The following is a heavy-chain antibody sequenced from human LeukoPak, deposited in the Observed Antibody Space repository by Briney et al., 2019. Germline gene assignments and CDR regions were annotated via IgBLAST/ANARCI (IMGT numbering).Heavy chain of an antibody. V-gene: IGHV3-30*04. J-gene: IGHJ6*02. D-gene: IGHD4-17*01. Sequence: GGSLRLSCAASGFTFSSYAMHWVRQAPGKGLEWVAVISYDGSNKYYADSVKGRLTISRDNSKNTLYLQMNSLRAEDTAVYYCARENMVDGGDYDYYYYGMDVWGQGTTVTVSS. CDR3: ARENMVDGGDYDYYYYGMDV. CDR2: ISYDGSNK. CDR1: GFTFSSYA.